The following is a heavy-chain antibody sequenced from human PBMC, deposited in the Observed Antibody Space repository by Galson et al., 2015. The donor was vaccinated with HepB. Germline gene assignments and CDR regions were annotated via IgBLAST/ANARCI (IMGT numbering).Heavy chain of an antibody. CDR3: AGRGLGPSPIDC. V-gene: IGHV5-51*01. Sequence: QSGAEVKKPGESLKISCKGSGYSFSNHWIGWVRQMPGKGLEWMGIIYPADSDTRYSPSFQGQVTISADKSISTAYLQLSSVQASDTAMYYCAGRGLGPSPIDCWGQGTLVTVSS. J-gene: IGHJ4*02. CDR1: GYSFSNHW. D-gene: IGHD3-16*01. CDR2: IYPADSDT.